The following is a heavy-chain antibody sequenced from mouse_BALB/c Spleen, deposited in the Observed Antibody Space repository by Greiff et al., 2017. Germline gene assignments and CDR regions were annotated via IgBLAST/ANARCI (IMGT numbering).Heavy chain of an antibody. D-gene: IGHD2-10*02. V-gene: IGHV3-8*02. CDR2: ISYSGST. J-gene: IGHJ4*01. Sequence: EVQLVESGPSLVKPSQTLSLTCSVTGDSITSGYWNWIRKFPGNKLEYMGYISYSGSTYYNPSLKSRISITRDTSKNQYYLQLNSVTTEDTATYYCARWYGNYPYAMDYWGQGTSVTVSS. CDR3: ARWYGNYPYAMDY. CDR1: GDSITSGY.